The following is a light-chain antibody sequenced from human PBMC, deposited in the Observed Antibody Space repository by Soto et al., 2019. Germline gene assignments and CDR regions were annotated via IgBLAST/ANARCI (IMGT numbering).Light chain of an antibody. J-gene: IGKJ4*01. Sequence: DIVMTQSPATLSVSPGDRATLSCRASPSAGTFLALYQQKPGQAPRLLMYDVSTRAAGVPARFSGSGSGTEFTLTICGLQSDDFGVYYCQQYNLWPPLTFGGGTKVDMK. V-gene: IGKV3-15*01. CDR3: QQYNLWPPLT. CDR2: DVS. CDR1: PSAGTF.